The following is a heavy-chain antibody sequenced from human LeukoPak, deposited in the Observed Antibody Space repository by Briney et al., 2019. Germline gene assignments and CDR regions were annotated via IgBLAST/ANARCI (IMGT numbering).Heavy chain of an antibody. CDR2: INHSGST. J-gene: IGHJ4*02. Sequence: GSLRLSCAASGFTVSSNYVSWVRQPPGKGLEWIGEINHSGSTNYNPSLKSRVTISVDTSKNQFSLKLSSVTAADTAVYYCASPIAARPRDYWGQGTLVTVSS. D-gene: IGHD6-6*01. CDR3: ASPIAARPRDY. V-gene: IGHV4-34*01. CDR1: GFTVSSNY.